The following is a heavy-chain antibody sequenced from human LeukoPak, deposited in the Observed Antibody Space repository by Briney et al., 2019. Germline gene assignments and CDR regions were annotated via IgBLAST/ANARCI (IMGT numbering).Heavy chain of an antibody. V-gene: IGHV1-2*02. CDR1: GYTFTGYY. CDR2: INPNSGGT. Sequence: ASVKVSCKASGYTFTGYYMHWVRQAPGQGLEWMGWINPNSGGTNYAQKFQGRVTMTRDTSISTAYMELSRLRSDDTAVYYCARLMTTATTNDYWGQGTLVTVSS. D-gene: IGHD4-17*01. J-gene: IGHJ4*02. CDR3: ARLMTTATTNDY.